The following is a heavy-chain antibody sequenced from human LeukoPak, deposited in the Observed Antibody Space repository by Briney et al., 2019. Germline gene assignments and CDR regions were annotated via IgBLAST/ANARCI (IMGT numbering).Heavy chain of an antibody. CDR1: GYTFTGYY. J-gene: IGHJ3*02. CDR3: ARDRPNYDYVRGSPLDAFDI. V-gene: IGHV1-2*02. D-gene: IGHD3-16*01. CDR2: INPNSGGT. Sequence: ASVKVSCKASGYTFTGYYMHWVRQAPGQGLEWMGWINPNSGGTNYAQKFQGRVTMTRDTSISTAYMELSRLRSDDTAVYYCARDRPNYDYVRGSPLDAFDIWGQGTMVTVSS.